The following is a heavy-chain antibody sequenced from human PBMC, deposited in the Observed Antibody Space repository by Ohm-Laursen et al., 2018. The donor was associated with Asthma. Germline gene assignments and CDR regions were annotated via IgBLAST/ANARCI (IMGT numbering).Heavy chain of an antibody. CDR1: GSTFSRYS. V-gene: IGHV3-21*01. Sequence: GSLRLSCAASGSTFSRYSIHWVRQIPGKGLEWVASISTASSFIYYADSVRGRFTTSRDNARNSVYLQMNSLRAEDTAVYYCARGSGPDHWGQGTRVIVSS. J-gene: IGHJ4*02. CDR2: ISTASSFI. CDR3: ARGSGPDH. D-gene: IGHD6-19*01.